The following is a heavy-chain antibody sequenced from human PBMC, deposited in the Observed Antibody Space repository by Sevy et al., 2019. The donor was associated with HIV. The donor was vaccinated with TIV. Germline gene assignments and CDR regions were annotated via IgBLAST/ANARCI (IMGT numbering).Heavy chain of an antibody. Sequence: SETLSLTCTVSGGSISSSSYYWGWIRQPPGKGLEWIGSMYYSGSTYYNPSLKSRVTISVDTSKNQLSLKLSSVTAADTAVYYCATRDCSGGSCYGYYFDYWGQGTLVTVSS. J-gene: IGHJ4*02. CDR2: MYYSGST. CDR3: ATRDCSGGSCYGYYFDY. CDR1: GGSISSSSYY. V-gene: IGHV4-39*01. D-gene: IGHD2-15*01.